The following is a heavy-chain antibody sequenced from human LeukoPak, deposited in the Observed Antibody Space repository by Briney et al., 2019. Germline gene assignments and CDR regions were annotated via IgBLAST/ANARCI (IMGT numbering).Heavy chain of an antibody. V-gene: IGHV5-51*01. CDR1: GYSFTNYW. CDR3: ARHSSPTNCSGGSCYSWGGDYYGMDV. Sequence: GESLKISCKGSGYSFTNYWLGWVRQMPGKGLEWMGIIYPGDSDTRYSASFQGQVTISADQSLSTAYLQWSSLKASDTAMYYCARHSSPTNCSGGSCYSWGGDYYGMDVWGQGTTVTVSS. J-gene: IGHJ6*02. CDR2: IYPGDSDT. D-gene: IGHD2-15*01.